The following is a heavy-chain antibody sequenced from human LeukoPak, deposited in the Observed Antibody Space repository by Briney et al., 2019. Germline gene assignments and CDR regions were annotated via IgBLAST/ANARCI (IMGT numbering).Heavy chain of an antibody. V-gene: IGHV3-23*01. J-gene: IGHJ6*03. D-gene: IGHD2-15*01. CDR2: ISGSGGST. CDR3: AKSRTTDIVVVVAVPPLYYYYMDV. Sequence: GGSLRLSCAASGFTFSGYAMSWVRQAPGKGLEWVSAISGSGGSTYYADSVKGRFTISRDNSKNTLYLQMNSLRAEDTAVYYCAKSRTTDIVVVVAVPPLYYYYMDVWGKGTTVTVSS. CDR1: GFTFSGYA.